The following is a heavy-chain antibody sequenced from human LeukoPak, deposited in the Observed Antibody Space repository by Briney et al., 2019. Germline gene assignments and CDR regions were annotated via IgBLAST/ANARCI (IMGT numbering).Heavy chain of an antibody. Sequence: GGTLRLCCAASVVTFSDYYRSWIRQAPGKGLEWVSYISCSDSTIYYADSVEGRFTVSRYNAKNSLYLPMYSLGAEDTAVYYCARVAPEDCSSTSCYTGGPYYDMDVWGKGTTVTVSS. CDR3: ARVAPEDCSSTSCYTGGPYYDMDV. D-gene: IGHD2-2*02. V-gene: IGHV3-11*01. CDR2: ISCSDSTI. J-gene: IGHJ6*03. CDR1: VVTFSDYY.